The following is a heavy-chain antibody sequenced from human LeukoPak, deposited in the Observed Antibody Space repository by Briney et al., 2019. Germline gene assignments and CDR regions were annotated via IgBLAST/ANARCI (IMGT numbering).Heavy chain of an antibody. D-gene: IGHD3-22*01. J-gene: IGHJ6*02. CDR1: GFTFSTYA. CDR2: ISYDGNKK. V-gene: IGHV3-30-3*01. CDR3: ARVLPDNSGYYGSYQYYGVDV. Sequence: GGSLRLSCAASGFTFSTYAMHWVRQAPGKGLEWVAVISYDGNKKYYADSVKGRFTISRDTSKKTLYLQMNSLRAQDTAIYYCARVLPDNSGYYGSYQYYGVDVWGQGTTVTVSS.